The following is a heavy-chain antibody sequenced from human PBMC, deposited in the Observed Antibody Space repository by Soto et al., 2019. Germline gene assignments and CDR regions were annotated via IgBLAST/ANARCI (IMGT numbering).Heavy chain of an antibody. V-gene: IGHV1-18*04. CDR2: ISCYNGDT. J-gene: IGHJ6*02. D-gene: IGHD6-6*01. CDR1: AYTFTSYG. Sequence: SVKVSCKASAYTFTSYGFTWVRQAPGQGLEWMGWISCYNGDTNYAQKLQGRVTLTTDTSTSTAYMELRSLTYDDTAVYYFARDSYSSSYGLNDYYGMDVWGQGTTVTGSS. CDR3: ARDSYSSSYGLNDYYGMDV.